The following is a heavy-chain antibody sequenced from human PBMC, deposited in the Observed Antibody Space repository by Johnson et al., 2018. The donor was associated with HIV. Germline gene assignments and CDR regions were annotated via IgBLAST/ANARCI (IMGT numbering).Heavy chain of an antibody. CDR2: ISWNSGSI. CDR3: AKDPIVLVVYAISAFDI. CDR1: GFTFSDYY. D-gene: IGHD2-8*02. V-gene: IGHV3-11*01. J-gene: IGHJ3*02. Sequence: VQLVESGGGLVKPGGSLRLSCAASGFTFSDYYMSWIRQAPGKGLEWVSGISWNSGSIGYAGSVKGRFTISRDNAKNSLYLQMKSRRAADTAVYYCAKDPIVLVVYAISAFDIWGQGTMVTVYS.